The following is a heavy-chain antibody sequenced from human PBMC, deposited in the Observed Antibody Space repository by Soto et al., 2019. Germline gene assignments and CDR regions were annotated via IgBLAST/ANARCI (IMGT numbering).Heavy chain of an antibody. J-gene: IGHJ3*02. CDR1: GYDFTSYW. V-gene: IGHV5-51*01. D-gene: IGHD2-2*01. CDR3: ARRRSSTAFDI. CDR2: IYPGDSDT. Sequence: GESLKVSCKASGYDFTSYWIGWVRQKPWKGLEWMGMIYPGDSDTRYSPSFQGQVTISADKSTSTAYLQWSNLKASDTAMYYCARRRSSTAFDIWGQGTMVTVS.